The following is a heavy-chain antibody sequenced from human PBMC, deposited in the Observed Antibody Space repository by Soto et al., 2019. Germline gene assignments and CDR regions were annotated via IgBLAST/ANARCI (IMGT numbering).Heavy chain of an antibody. J-gene: IGHJ4*02. CDR2: IWYAGSAK. D-gene: IGHD4-17*01. Sequence: QVQLVESGGGVVQPGRSLRLSCAASGFTFNNYGMHWVRQAPGKGLEWLAVIWYAGSAKFYADSVKGRFTISRDNSKNTLYLQMSSLRAEDTAMYYCARAGADYGDNGVSDDWGQGTLVTVSS. CDR1: GFTFNNYG. CDR3: ARAGADYGDNGVSDD. V-gene: IGHV3-33*01.